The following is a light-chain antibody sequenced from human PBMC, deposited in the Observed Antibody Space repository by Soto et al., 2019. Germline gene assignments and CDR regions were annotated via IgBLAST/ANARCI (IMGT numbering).Light chain of an antibody. CDR1: QSISSW. Sequence: IQMTQSPSTLSASVGDRVTITWRASQSISSWLAWYQQKPGKAPKLLIYKASTLESGVPSNFSGSGSGTEFTLTISSLQPEDFATYYCQQYNAYPWTFGQGTKVDIK. CDR2: KAS. V-gene: IGKV1-5*03. J-gene: IGKJ1*01. CDR3: QQYNAYPWT.